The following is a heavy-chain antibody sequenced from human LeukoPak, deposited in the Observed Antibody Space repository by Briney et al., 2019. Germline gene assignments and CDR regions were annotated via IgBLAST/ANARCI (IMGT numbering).Heavy chain of an antibody. CDR3: ARTSYDTPWFDP. J-gene: IGHJ5*02. CDR1: GHTFTHYD. CDR2: MNPNTANT. Sequence: GASVKVSCKDSGHTFTHYDFNWVRQATGQGLEWMGWMNPNTANTAYAQNFQGRVILTMNTSISTAYMELRGLTSDDTAVYFCARTSYDTPWFDPWGQGTLVTVSP. D-gene: IGHD3-16*01. V-gene: IGHV1-8*01.